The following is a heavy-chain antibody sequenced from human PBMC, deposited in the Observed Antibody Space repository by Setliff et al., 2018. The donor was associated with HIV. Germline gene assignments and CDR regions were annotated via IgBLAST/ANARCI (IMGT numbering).Heavy chain of an antibody. CDR2: ISPKYGGT. D-gene: IGHD2-2*01. CDR3: ARDTSSSY. CDR1: GYSLSDYY. Sequence: ASVKVSCKASGYSLSDYYIHWVRQAPGHGFQWMGWISPKYGGTNYAQNFQGRVTMTRDTSISTAYMELSSLGSDDTAVYFCARDTSSSYWGQGTPVTVS. V-gene: IGHV1-2*02. J-gene: IGHJ4*02.